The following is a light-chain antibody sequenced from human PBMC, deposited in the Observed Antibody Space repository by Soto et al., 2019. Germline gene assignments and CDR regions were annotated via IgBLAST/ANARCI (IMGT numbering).Light chain of an antibody. CDR3: QQYNNWPMWT. V-gene: IGKV3-15*01. J-gene: IGKJ1*01. Sequence: EIVMTQSPATLSASPGERATLSCRASQSVRSNLAWYQQKPGQAPRLLIYGASTRATGIPARFSGSGSGTEFTLTINSLQSEDFAVYYCQQYNNWPMWTFGQGTKVDIK. CDR1: QSVRSN. CDR2: GAS.